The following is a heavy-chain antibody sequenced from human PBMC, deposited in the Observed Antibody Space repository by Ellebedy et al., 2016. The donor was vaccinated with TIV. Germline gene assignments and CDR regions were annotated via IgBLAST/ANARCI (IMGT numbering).Heavy chain of an antibody. Sequence: PGGSLRLSCSASGFTFSNYALHRVRQAPGKGLEYVSLITSNGAATYYADSVKGRFTISRDNSKNMVYLQMSSLSREDTAVYYCVKALTTMTKQRDAFDIWGQGTMVTVSS. CDR2: ITSNGAAT. D-gene: IGHD4-17*01. J-gene: IGHJ3*02. CDR1: GFTFSNYA. CDR3: VKALTTMTKQRDAFDI. V-gene: IGHV3-64D*06.